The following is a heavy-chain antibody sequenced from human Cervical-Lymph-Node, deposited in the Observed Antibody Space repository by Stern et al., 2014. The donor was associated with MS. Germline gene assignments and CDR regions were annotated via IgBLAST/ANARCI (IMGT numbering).Heavy chain of an antibody. V-gene: IGHV4-30-2*01. Sequence: QLQLQDSGSGLVKPSQTLSLTCAVSCCSISSGGYSWSWIRQPPGKGLEWIGYIYPSGRTYYNPSLKSRVTISVDRSTNQFSLKLSSVTAADTAVYYCARSSGTTPNAFDIWGQGTMVTVSS. CDR2: IYPSGRT. CDR1: CCSISSGGYS. D-gene: IGHD4-17*01. CDR3: ARSSGTTPNAFDI. J-gene: IGHJ3*02.